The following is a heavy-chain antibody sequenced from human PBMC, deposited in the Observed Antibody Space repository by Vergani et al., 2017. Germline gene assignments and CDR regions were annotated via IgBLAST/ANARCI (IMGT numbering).Heavy chain of an antibody. Sequence: QVQLQESGPGLLKPSQTLSLTCTVSGGSLSSGSYYWSWVRQRPGKGLEWIGYIYNSGSTYYNPSLKSRVTISVDASKNLFSLKLSSVTAADTAVYYCASQDDHNGNPGAFDIWGQGTKVTVSS. V-gene: IGHV4-31*03. J-gene: IGHJ3*02. CDR1: GGSLSSGSYY. CDR2: IYNSGST. D-gene: IGHD4-23*01. CDR3: ASQDDHNGNPGAFDI.